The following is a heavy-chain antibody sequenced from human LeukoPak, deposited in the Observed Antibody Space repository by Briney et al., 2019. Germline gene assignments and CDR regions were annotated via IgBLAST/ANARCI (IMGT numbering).Heavy chain of an antibody. J-gene: IGHJ4*02. V-gene: IGHV3-23*01. CDR3: AKDRVGAIGVGETDY. D-gene: IGHD1-26*01. Sequence: GGSLRLSCAASGFTFSSYAMSWVRQAPGKELEWVPAISGSGGSTYYADSVKGRFTISRDNSKNTLYLQMSSLRAEDTAVYYCAKDRVGAIGVGETDYWGQGTLVTVSS. CDR2: ISGSGGST. CDR1: GFTFSSYA.